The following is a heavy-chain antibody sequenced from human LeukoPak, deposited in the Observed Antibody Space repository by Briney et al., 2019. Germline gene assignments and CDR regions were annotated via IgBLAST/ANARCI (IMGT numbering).Heavy chain of an antibody. Sequence: SETLSLTCTVSGGSVSSYFWSWLRQPPGEGLEWIGFISSGGDTNYNPSLKSRVSISETTSKGQFSLELSSVTAADTAVYYCASHGDCGGTNCLAFDVWGQGAMVIVSS. CDR1: GGSVSSYF. D-gene: IGHD2-21*01. J-gene: IGHJ3*01. CDR3: ASHGDCGGTNCLAFDV. CDR2: ISSGGDT. V-gene: IGHV4-4*09.